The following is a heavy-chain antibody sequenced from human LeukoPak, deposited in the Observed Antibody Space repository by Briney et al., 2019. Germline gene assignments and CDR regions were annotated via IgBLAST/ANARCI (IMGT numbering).Heavy chain of an antibody. CDR2: INPSGGST. V-gene: IGHV1-46*03. D-gene: IGHD3-9*01. Sequence: ASVKVSCKASGCTFTSYYMHWVRQAPGQGLEWMGIINPSGGSTSYAQKFQGRVTMTRDTSTSTVYMELSSLRSEDTAVYYCAVPSGYYNYAFDIWGQGTMVTVSS. CDR1: GCTFTSYY. J-gene: IGHJ3*02. CDR3: AVPSGYYNYAFDI.